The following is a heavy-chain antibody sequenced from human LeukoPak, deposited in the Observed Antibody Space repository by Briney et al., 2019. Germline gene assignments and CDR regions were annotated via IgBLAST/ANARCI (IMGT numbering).Heavy chain of an antibody. CDR1: GGSFSGYY. CDR3: ARDRVVPAAFDD. CDR2: IYATGSP. V-gene: IGHV4-4*07. Sequence: PSETLSLTCAVYGGSFSGYYWSWIRQPADRGLEWIGRIYATGSPNYNPSLKSRVTMSVDTSKNQFSLKLTSVTAADTAVYYCARDRVVPAAFDDWGQGTLVTVSS. J-gene: IGHJ4*02. D-gene: IGHD2-2*01.